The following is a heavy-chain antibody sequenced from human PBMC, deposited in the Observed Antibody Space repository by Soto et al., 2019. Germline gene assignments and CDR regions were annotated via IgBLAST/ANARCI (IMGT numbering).Heavy chain of an antibody. V-gene: IGHV3-11*01. CDR2: ISSSGSTI. D-gene: IGHD3-16*02. CDR1: GFTFSDYY. Sequence: SGGGLVKPGGSLRLSCAASGFTFSDYYMSWIRQAPGKGLEWVSYISSSGSTIYYADSVTGLFTISINNAKNAHYLQMNSPRAEDTAVYYCARDRTYNYIWGSYRYRNYYYYMDVWGKGTTVSVS. J-gene: IGHJ6*03. CDR3: ARDRTYNYIWGSYRYRNYYYYMDV.